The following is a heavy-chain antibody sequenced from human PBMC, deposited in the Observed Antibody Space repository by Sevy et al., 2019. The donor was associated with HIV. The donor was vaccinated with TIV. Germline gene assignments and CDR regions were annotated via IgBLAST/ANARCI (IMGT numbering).Heavy chain of an antibody. CDR1: GASMRSSHY. J-gene: IGHJ4*02. V-gene: IGHV4-39*01. CDR2: IYNGGTT. CDR3: ARVPQWLGPSFDS. Sequence: SETLSLTCTVSGASMRSSHYWGWIRQPPGKGLEWIGSIYNGGTTYYNPSLKTRLTVSVDTFKNQFSLKLSSVTAADTAVYYCARVPQWLGPSFDSWGQGTLVTVSS. D-gene: IGHD6-19*01.